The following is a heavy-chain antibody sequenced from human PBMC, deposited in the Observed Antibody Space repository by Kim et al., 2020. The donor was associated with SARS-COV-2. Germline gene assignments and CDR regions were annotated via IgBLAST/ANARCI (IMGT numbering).Heavy chain of an antibody. CDR3: AGTVAGTEVYYFDY. V-gene: IGHV4-39*01. CDR1: GGSISSSSYY. J-gene: IGHJ4*02. D-gene: IGHD6-19*01. CDR2: IYYSGST. Sequence: SETLSLTCTVSGGSISSSSYYWGWIRQPPGKGLEWIGSIYYSGSTYYNPSLKSRVTISVDTSKNQFSLKLSSVTAADTAVYYCAGTVAGTEVYYFDYWDQGTLVSVSS.